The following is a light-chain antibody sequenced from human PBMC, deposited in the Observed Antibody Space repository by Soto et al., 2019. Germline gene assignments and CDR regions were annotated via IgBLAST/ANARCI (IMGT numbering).Light chain of an antibody. CDR2: RAS. CDR3: QQYNNWPPIT. CDR1: QNVTSN. J-gene: IGKJ5*01. V-gene: IGKV3-15*01. Sequence: EIVMTQSPSTLSVSPGERVTLSCRASQNVTSNLAWYQQKPGQAPRLLIYRASTRATDIADRFSGSGSGTEFTLTIGGLQSEDFAVYYCQQYNNWPPITFGQRTRLEI.